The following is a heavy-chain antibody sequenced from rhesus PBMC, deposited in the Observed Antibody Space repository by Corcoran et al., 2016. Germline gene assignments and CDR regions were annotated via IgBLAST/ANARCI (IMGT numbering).Heavy chain of an antibody. CDR1: GGSISSNF. V-gene: IGHV4-160*01. CDR2: ISGSDGTT. J-gene: IGHJ6*01. D-gene: IGHD4-23*01. CDR3: ARGSNLSGLDF. Sequence: QLQESGPGLVKPSETLSLTCAVSGGSISSNFWCWIRQPPGKGREWIGHISGSDGTTAYSPSLKSRFTISIDTSKTTFSLKVKSVTAADKAVYYCARGSNLSGLDFWGQGVAVTVSS.